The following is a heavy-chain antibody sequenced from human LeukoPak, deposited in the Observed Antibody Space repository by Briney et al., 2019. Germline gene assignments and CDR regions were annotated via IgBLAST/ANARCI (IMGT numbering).Heavy chain of an antibody. Sequence: GRSLRLSCAASGFTFDDYAMHWVRQAPGKGLEWVSGISWNSGSIGYADSVKGRFTISRDNAKNSLYLQMNSLRAEDMALYYCAKGSYVLRFLEWGALDAFDIWGQGTMVTVSS. J-gene: IGHJ3*02. D-gene: IGHD3-3*01. CDR2: ISWNSGSI. CDR1: GFTFDDYA. V-gene: IGHV3-9*03. CDR3: AKGSYVLRFLEWGALDAFDI.